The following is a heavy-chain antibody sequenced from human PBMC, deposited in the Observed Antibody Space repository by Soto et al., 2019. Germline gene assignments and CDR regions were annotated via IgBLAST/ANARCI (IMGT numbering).Heavy chain of an antibody. D-gene: IGHD7-27*01. Sequence: KASETLSLTCTVSGGPISSGGYYWSWIRQHPGKGLEWIGYIYYSGSTYYNPSLKSRVTISVDTSKNQFSLKVSSVTAADTAVYYCARTRTGVGYYGMDVWGQGTTVTVSS. V-gene: IGHV4-31*03. J-gene: IGHJ6*02. CDR2: IYYSGST. CDR1: GGPISSGGYY. CDR3: ARTRTGVGYYGMDV.